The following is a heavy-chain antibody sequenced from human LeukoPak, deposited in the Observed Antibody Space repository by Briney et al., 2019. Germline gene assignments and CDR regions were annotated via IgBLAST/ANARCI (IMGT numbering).Heavy chain of an antibody. CDR1: GYTFTGYY. Sequence: ASVKVSCKASGYTFTGYYMHWVRQAPGQGLEWMGWINPNSGGTNYAQKFQGRVTMTRDTAISTAYMELSRLRSDDTAVYYCARGPTRDYGDYVYYYYMDVWGKGTTVTVSS. CDR2: INPNSGGT. J-gene: IGHJ6*03. V-gene: IGHV1-2*02. D-gene: IGHD4-17*01. CDR3: ARGPTRDYGDYVYYYYMDV.